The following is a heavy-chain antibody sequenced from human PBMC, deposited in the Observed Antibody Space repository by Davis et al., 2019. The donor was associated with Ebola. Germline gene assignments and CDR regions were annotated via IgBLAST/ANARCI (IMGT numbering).Heavy chain of an antibody. Sequence: ASVKVSCKASGYTFSSYAMHWVRQAPGQRLEWMGWINAGNGNTNYAQKLQGRVTMTTDTSTSTAYMELRSLRSDDTAVYYCARSAGDYGAFDIWGQGTMVTVSS. CDR1: GYTFSSYA. J-gene: IGHJ3*02. D-gene: IGHD4-17*01. CDR3: ARSAGDYGAFDI. V-gene: IGHV1-3*01. CDR2: INAGNGNT.